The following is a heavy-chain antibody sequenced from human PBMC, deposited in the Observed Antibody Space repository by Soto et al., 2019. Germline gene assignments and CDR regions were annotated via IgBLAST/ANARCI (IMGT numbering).Heavy chain of an antibody. CDR2: IIPIFGTA. Sequence: ASVKVSCKASGGTFSSYAISWVRQAPGQGLEWMGGIIPIFGTANYAQKFQGRVTITADESTSTAYMELSSLRSEDTAVYYCARVIREASYYYGMDVWGQGTTVTXSS. CDR1: GGTFSSYA. J-gene: IGHJ6*02. D-gene: IGHD1-26*01. V-gene: IGHV1-69*13. CDR3: ARVIREASYYYGMDV.